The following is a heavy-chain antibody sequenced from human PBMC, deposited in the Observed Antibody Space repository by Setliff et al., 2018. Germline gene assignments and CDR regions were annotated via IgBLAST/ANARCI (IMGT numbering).Heavy chain of an antibody. D-gene: IGHD3-22*01. CDR2: IYSSGST. CDR1: GGSITSGGGFY. V-gene: IGHV4-61*08. CDR3: ARAAKYDGSSYYGLWLDP. Sequence: SETLSLTCSVSGGSITSGGGFYWAWIRQPPGKGLEWIGYIYSSGSTNYNPSLKSRVTISVDTSKNQFSLKLSSVTAADTAVYYCARAAKYDGSSYYGLWLDPWGQGTLVTVS. J-gene: IGHJ5*02.